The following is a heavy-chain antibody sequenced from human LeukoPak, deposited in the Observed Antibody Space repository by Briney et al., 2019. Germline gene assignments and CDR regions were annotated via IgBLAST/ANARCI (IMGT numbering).Heavy chain of an antibody. Sequence: GESLKISCKASGYSFSSFWIAWGRQMPGKGLEWMGIIYPGDSVTRYSPSFQGQVTISADKSITTAYLQWSSLKASDTAIYYCARHGYYDFWSGQNWFDPWGQGTLVTVSS. D-gene: IGHD3-3*01. CDR1: GYSFSSFW. CDR2: IYPGDSVT. V-gene: IGHV5-51*01. J-gene: IGHJ5*02. CDR3: ARHGYYDFWSGQNWFDP.